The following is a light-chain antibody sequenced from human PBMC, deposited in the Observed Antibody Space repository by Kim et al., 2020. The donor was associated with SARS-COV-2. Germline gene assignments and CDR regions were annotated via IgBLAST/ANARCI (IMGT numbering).Light chain of an antibody. J-gene: IGKJ1*01. V-gene: IGKV1-5*03. CDR3: QQYRAYPWT. Sequence: SVGGGIAITCRAGRGSDSWLAWWQQKPVKAANHLICQASLLENGVPSRRSGGGGGRDFSPSISSRQPDGFAADYCQQYRAYPWTFGQGTKVDIK. CDR2: QAS. CDR1: RGSDSW.